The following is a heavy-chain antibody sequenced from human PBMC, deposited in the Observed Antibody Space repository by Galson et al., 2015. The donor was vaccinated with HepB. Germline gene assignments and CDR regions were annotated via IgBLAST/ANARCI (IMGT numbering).Heavy chain of an antibody. CDR1: GYTFTSYY. Sequence: SVKVSCKASGYTFTSYYMHWVRQAPGQGLEWMGIINPSGGSTSYAQKFQGRVTMTRDTSTSTVYMELSSLRSEDTAVYYCARDRRGSSSWHVGGAYYYYYYGMDVWGQGTTVTVSS. D-gene: IGHD6-13*01. J-gene: IGHJ6*02. V-gene: IGHV1-46*01. CDR3: ARDRRGSSSWHVGGAYYYYYYGMDV. CDR2: INPSGGST.